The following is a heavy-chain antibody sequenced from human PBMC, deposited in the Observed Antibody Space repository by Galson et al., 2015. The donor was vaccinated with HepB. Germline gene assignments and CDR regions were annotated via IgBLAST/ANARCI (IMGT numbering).Heavy chain of an antibody. D-gene: IGHD6-19*01. V-gene: IGHV3-30*04. CDR1: GFTFSSYA. CDR3: AREEQWLVHLDY. CDR2: ISYDGSNK. Sequence: SLRLSCAASGFTFSSYAMHWVRQAPGKGLEWVAVISYDGSNKYYADSVKGRFTISRDNSKNTLYLQMNSLRAEDMAVYYCAREEQWLVHLDYWGQGTLVTASS. J-gene: IGHJ4*02.